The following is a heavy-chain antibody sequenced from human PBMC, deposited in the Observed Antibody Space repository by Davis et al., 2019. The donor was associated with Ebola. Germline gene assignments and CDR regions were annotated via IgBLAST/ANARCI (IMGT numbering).Heavy chain of an antibody. J-gene: IGHJ4*01. CDR1: GFTFTSSA. CDR3: AASAGAVGKFDY. CDR2: IVVGNVNT. D-gene: IGHD1-14*01. V-gene: IGHV1-58*02. Sequence: SVKVSCKASGFTFTSSAIQWVRQARGQRPEWIGSIVVGNVNTNYAQKFQGRVTITRDMSTSTSYLDLSNLRSEDTAVYYCAASAGAVGKFDYWGQGTLVTVSS.